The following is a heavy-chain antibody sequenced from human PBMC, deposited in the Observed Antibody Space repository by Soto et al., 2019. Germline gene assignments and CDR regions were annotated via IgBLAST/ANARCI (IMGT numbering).Heavy chain of an antibody. D-gene: IGHD3-22*01. J-gene: IGHJ4*02. CDR3: ASHYDSGGYYYCGLDY. V-gene: IGHV1-69*13. CDR1: GGTFNSYA. CDR2: IIPIFGTA. Sequence: ASVKVSCKASGGTFNSYAISWVRQAPGQGLEWMGGIIPIFGTADYAQKFQGRVTITAVESTSTAYMELSSLRSEDTAVYYCASHYDSGGYYYCGLDYWGQGTLVTV.